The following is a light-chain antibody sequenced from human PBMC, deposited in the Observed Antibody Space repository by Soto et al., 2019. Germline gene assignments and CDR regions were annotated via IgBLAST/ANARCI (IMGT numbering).Light chain of an antibody. V-gene: IGLV1-51*01. CDR3: GAWDNSRSAYV. CDR2: DNN. CDR1: SSNIGSNY. J-gene: IGLJ1*01. Sequence: QSVLTQPPSVSAAPGQKVTISCSGSSSNIGSNYVSWYEQLPGTAPKLLIHDNNKRPAGIPDRFSASKSGTSATLGITGVQTGDEADYYCGAWDNSRSAYVFGPGTKVPS.